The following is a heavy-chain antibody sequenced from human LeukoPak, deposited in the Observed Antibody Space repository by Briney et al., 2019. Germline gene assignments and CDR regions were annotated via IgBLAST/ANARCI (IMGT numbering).Heavy chain of an antibody. CDR3: AREVANGASYSSAWSV. J-gene: IGHJ6*02. D-gene: IGHD6-19*01. CDR2: IYTDDKT. CDR1: GFTVNSNY. Sequence: GGSLRLSCAASGFTVNSNYMSWVRQAPGKGLEWLSVIYTDDKTYYADAVKGRSIVSRDISKNTLYLQMNNVTAEDTGIYYCAREVANGASYSSAWSVWGQGTTVSVSS. V-gene: IGHV3-53*01.